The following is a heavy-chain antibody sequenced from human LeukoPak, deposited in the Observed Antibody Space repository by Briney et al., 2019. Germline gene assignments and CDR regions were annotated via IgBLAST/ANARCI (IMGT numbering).Heavy chain of an antibody. CDR3: ARDGSRGNLVTAPDY. CDR1: GFTFSTYS. CDR2: ISSSSIYI. V-gene: IGHV3-21*01. Sequence: GGSLRLSCAASGFTFSTYSMNWVRQAPGKGLEWVSSISSSSIYIYYADSVKGRFTISRDNAKNSLYLQMNSLRAEDTAVYYCARDGSRGNLVTAPDYWGQGTLVTVSS. J-gene: IGHJ4*02. D-gene: IGHD2-21*02.